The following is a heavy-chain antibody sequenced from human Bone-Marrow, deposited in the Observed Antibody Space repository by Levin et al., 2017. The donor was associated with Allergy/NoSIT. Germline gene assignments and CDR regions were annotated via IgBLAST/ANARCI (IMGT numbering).Heavy chain of an antibody. CDR3: AKPKRLCGPHCSFAFDH. Sequence: GESLKISCATSGFTFNNFAMSWVRQAPGKGLEWVSTFSSSAFNAYYADSVKGRFTISTDDSKNILYLDMNTLRVDDTAIYYCAKPKRLCGPHCSFAFDHWGQGTLVTVSS. J-gene: IGHJ4*02. D-gene: IGHD2-21*02. V-gene: IGHV3-23*01. CDR1: GFTFNNFA. CDR2: FSSSAFNA.